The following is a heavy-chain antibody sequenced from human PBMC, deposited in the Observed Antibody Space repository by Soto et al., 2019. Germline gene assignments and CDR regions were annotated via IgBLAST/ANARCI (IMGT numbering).Heavy chain of an antibody. V-gene: IGHV4-34*01. CDR3: ARGRGPSSGAVAGNGLFGYYYMDV. J-gene: IGHJ6*03. Sequence: QVQLQQWGAGLLKPSETLSLTCAVYGGSFSGYYWSWIRQPPGKGLEWIGEINHSGSTNYNPSLKSRVTISVDTSKNQFSLKLSSVTAADTAVYYCARGRGPSSGAVAGNGLFGYYYMDVWGKGTTVTVSS. CDR2: INHSGST. CDR1: GGSFSGYY. D-gene: IGHD6-19*01.